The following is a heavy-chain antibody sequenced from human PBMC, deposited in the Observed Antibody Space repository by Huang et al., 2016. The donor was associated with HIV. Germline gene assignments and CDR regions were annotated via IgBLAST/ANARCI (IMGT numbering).Heavy chain of an antibody. Sequence: QVQLVQSGAEVKKPGASVTISCKASGFSILIYYIHWVRQAPGQGLEWMGIVNPSGGGADYAQKFKGRVTMTRDTSTRTLYMELSILRSEDTAVYYCAREGITPSGTEVSGFDFWGQGTPVSVSS. CDR2: VNPSGGGA. J-gene: IGHJ5*01. V-gene: IGHV1-46*03. D-gene: IGHD6-13*01. CDR1: GFSILIYY. CDR3: AREGITPSGTEVSGFDF.